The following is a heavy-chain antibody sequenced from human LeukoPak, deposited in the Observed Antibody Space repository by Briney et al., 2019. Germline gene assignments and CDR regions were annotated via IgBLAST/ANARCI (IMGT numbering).Heavy chain of an antibody. D-gene: IGHD3-22*01. CDR3: ARSYYYDSSAFLDY. Sequence: GASVKVSCKASGYTFTDYYMHWVRQAPGQGLEWMGWINPKSGGTIYAQKFQGRVTMTRDTSTSTIYMELSSLRSEDTAVYYCARSYYYDSSAFLDYRGQGTLVTVSS. CDR1: GYTFTDYY. CDR2: INPKSGGT. J-gene: IGHJ4*02. V-gene: IGHV1-2*02.